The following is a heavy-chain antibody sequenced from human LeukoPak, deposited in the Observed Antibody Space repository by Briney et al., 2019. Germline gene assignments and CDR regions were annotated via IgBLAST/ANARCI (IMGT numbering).Heavy chain of an antibody. J-gene: IGHJ4*03. D-gene: IGHD5-24*01. CDR3: AKLLRDVTIYDF. V-gene: IGHV3-7*01. CDR2: INQGESMI. CDR1: GFRFSRYW. Sequence: GGSLRLSCAASGFRFSRYWMSWVRQAPGKGLEWVASINQGESMIWYVDSVKGRFTISRDNANNLLFLQMNYMRVEDTAVYYCAKLLRDVTIYDFWGHGDLVTVSS.